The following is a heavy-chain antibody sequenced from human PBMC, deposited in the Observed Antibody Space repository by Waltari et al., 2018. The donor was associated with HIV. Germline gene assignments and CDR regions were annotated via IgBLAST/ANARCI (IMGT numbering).Heavy chain of an antibody. V-gene: IGHV4-38-2*02. D-gene: IGHD3-9*01. CDR1: GYSISSGYY. CDR2: IYHSGST. CDR3: ARDPIGILTGQNSSVDY. Sequence: QVQLQESGPGLVKPSETLSLTCAVSGYSISSGYYSGWIRQPPGKGLEWIGSIYHSGSTYYNPSLKSRVTISVDTSKNQFSLKLSSVTAADTAVYYCARDPIGILTGQNSSVDYWGQGTLVTVSS. J-gene: IGHJ4*02.